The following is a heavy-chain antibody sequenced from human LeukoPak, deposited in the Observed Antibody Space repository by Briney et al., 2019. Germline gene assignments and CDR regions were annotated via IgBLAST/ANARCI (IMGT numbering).Heavy chain of an antibody. D-gene: IGHD1-26*01. CDR1: GGTFSSYA. J-gene: IGHJ1*01. CDR2: IIPTFGTA. Sequence: SVKVSCKASGGTFSSYAISWVRQAPGQGLEWMGRIIPTFGTANYAQKFQGRATITTDESTSTAYMELSSLRSEDTAVYYCARDPLSSVGATIGHFQHWGQGTLVTVSS. V-gene: IGHV1-69*05. CDR3: ARDPLSSVGATIGHFQH.